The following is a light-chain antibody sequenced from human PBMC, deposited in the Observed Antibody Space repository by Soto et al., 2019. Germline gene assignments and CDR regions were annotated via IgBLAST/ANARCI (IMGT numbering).Light chain of an antibody. V-gene: IGLV2-11*01. J-gene: IGLJ1*01. CDR1: SSDIGGYNY. CDR2: DVT. Sequence: QSALTQPASVSGSPGQSITISCTGGSSDIGGYNYVSWFQQHPGKAPKLMIYDVTKRPSGVPDRFSGSKSGNTASLTISGLQAEDEAEYSCCSYAGRYNDVFGSGTKLTVL. CDR3: CSYAGRYNDV.